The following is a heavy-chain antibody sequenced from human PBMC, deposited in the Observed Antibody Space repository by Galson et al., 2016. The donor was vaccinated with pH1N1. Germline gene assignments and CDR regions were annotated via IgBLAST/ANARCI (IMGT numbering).Heavy chain of an antibody. D-gene: IGHD6-19*01. Sequence: LSLTCTVSGGSISSGGYYWSWIRQPAGKGLEWIGYIYTSGSTYYNPSLKSRVTMSVDTSKNQFSLKLTSVTAAATAVYYCARGLAVAGTFYFDSWGQGTLVTVSS. CDR1: GGSISSGGYY. V-gene: IGHV4-61*09. CDR2: IYTSGST. CDR3: ARGLAVAGTFYFDS. J-gene: IGHJ4*02.